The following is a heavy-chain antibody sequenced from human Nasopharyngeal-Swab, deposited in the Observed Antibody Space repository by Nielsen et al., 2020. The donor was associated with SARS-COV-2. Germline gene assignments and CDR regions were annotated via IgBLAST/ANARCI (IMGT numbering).Heavy chain of an antibody. Sequence: WIRQPPGKGLEWVGEIYHSGTTNYNPSLKSRVTISVDKSKNQFSLRVTSVTAADTAVYYCARDREKDRLRYYGMDVWGQGTTVTVSS. J-gene: IGHJ6*02. CDR2: IYHSGTT. D-gene: IGHD1-14*01. V-gene: IGHV4-4*02. CDR3: ARDREKDRLRYYGMDV.